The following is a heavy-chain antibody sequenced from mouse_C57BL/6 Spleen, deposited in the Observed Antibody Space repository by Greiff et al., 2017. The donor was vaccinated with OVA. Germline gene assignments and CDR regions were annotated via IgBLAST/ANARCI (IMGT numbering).Heavy chain of an antibody. CDR2: FLPGSGSP. Sequence: SGPELVKPGASVKISCKASGYTFTDYYINWVKQRPGQGLEWIGWFLPGSGSPYYNEKFKGKATLTVDKSSSTAYMLLSSLTSEDSAVYFCARRGSNYVDWYFGGWGTGTTVTVSS. J-gene: IGHJ1*03. D-gene: IGHD2-5*01. CDR3: ARRGSNYVDWYFGG. CDR1: GYTFTDYY. V-gene: IGHV1-75*01.